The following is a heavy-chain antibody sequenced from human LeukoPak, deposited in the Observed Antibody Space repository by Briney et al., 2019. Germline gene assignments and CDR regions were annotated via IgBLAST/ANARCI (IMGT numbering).Heavy chain of an antibody. Sequence: SETLSLTCTVSGGSISSSSYYWGWIRQPPGKGLEWIGSIYYSGSTYYNPSLKSRVTISVDTSKNQFSLKLSSVTAADTAVYYCAREYGGNSVNAFDIWGQGTMVTVSS. CDR2: IYYSGST. CDR1: GGSISSSSYY. J-gene: IGHJ3*02. D-gene: IGHD4-23*01. V-gene: IGHV4-39*07. CDR3: AREYGGNSVNAFDI.